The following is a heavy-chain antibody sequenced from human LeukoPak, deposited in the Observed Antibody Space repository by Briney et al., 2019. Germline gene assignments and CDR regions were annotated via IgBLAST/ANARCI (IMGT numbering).Heavy chain of an antibody. CDR1: GFTFSSNA. J-gene: IGHJ4*02. CDR3: ARGAFYDSSGSGVNDFDY. V-gene: IGHV3-23*01. D-gene: IGHD3-22*01. Sequence: PGGSLRLSCAASGFTFSSNAMSWVRQAPGKGLEWVSAISNSGGGTFYADSVKGRFTISRDNSKNTLYLQMSSLRVEDTAVYYCARGAFYDSSGSGVNDFDYWGQGTLVTVSS. CDR2: ISNSGGGT.